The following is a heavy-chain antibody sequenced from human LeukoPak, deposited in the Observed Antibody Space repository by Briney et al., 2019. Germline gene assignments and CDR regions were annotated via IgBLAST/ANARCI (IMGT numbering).Heavy chain of an antibody. Sequence: GRSLRLSCAAFGFTFSSYVMHWVRQAPGKGLEWVAVIWADGSNKYYADSVKGRFTISRDNFKNTLYLEMNSLRAEDTAVYYCARDGIRGALDYWGQGTLFTVSS. D-gene: IGHD3-10*01. CDR2: IWADGSNK. CDR1: GFTFSSYV. V-gene: IGHV3-33*01. CDR3: ARDGIRGALDY. J-gene: IGHJ4*02.